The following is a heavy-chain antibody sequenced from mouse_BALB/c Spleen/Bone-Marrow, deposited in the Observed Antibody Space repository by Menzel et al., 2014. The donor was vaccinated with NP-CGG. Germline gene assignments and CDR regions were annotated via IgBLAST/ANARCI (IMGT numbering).Heavy chain of an antibody. CDR2: IWAGGST. D-gene: IGHD1-1*01. CDR3: AGFYGSPLYWYFDV. Sequence: VQLQQPGPGLVAPSQSLSITCTVSGFSLTSYGVHWVRQPPGKGLEWLGVIWAGGSTNYNSALMSRLSISKDNSKSQVFLIMNSLQTGDTAMYYCAGFYGSPLYWYFDVWGAGTTVTVSS. J-gene: IGHJ1*01. CDR1: GFSLTSYG. V-gene: IGHV2-9*02.